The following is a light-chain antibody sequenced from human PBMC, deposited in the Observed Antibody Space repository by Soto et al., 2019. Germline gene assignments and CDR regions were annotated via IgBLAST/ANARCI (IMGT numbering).Light chain of an antibody. CDR2: DAS. Sequence: DIQKTQSPSTLSASVGDRVTITCRASQSLNSLLAWYQQKPGRAPKLLIYDASTLESGVPSRFSGSGSGTEFTLTISSLQTDDFATYYCQQYNSYSSWTFGQGTKVDIK. V-gene: IGKV1-5*01. J-gene: IGKJ1*01. CDR1: QSLNSL. CDR3: QQYNSYSSWT.